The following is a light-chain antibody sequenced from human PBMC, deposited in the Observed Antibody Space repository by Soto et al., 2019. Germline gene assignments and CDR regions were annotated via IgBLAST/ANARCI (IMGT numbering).Light chain of an antibody. Sequence: EIVLTQSPGTLSLSPGERATLSCRASQSVSSSYLAWHQQKPGQAPRLLIYGASSRATGIPDRFSGSGSGTDFTLTSSRLEPEEFAVYYCQQYGSSPRTFGQGTKVEIK. CDR2: GAS. V-gene: IGKV3-20*01. CDR3: QQYGSSPRT. CDR1: QSVSSSY. J-gene: IGKJ1*01.